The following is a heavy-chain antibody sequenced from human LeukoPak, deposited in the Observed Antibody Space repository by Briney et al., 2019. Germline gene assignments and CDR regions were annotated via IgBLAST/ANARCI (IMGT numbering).Heavy chain of an antibody. CDR2: IYYSGST. J-gene: IGHJ6*04. CDR1: GGSISSYY. V-gene: IGHV4-59*01. CDR3: ARVPRIYYYYGMDV. Sequence: SETLSLTCTVSGGSISSYYWSWIRQPPGKGLEWVGYIYYSGSTNYNPSLKSRVTISVDTSKNQFSLKLSSVTAADTAVYYCARVPRIYYYYGMDVRGKGTTVTVSS.